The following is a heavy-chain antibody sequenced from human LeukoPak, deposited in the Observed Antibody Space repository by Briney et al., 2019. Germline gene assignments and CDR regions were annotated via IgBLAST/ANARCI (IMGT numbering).Heavy chain of an antibody. CDR3: ARGAADGYVKSSGY. Sequence: ASVKVSCKASGGTFSNYGISWVRQAPGQGLEWMGRIIPIFATPSYAQNFQGRVTITADKSTNTAYMELSSLTSEDTAVYYCARGAADGYVKSSGYWGQGTLVIVSS. CDR2: IIPIFATP. J-gene: IGHJ4*02. V-gene: IGHV1-69*06. CDR1: GGTFSNYG. D-gene: IGHD5-24*01.